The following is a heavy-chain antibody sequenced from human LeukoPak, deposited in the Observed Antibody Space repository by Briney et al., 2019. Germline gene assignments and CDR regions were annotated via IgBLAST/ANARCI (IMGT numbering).Heavy chain of an antibody. Sequence: GGSLRLSCAASGFTFDDYAMQWFRQAPGKGLEWVSGISWNSGSIGYADSVKGRYTISRDNAKNSLYLQMNSLRAEDTALYYCARDAYCSSTSCLYYYHYYMDVWGKGTTVTVSS. J-gene: IGHJ6*03. D-gene: IGHD2-2*01. V-gene: IGHV3-9*01. CDR2: ISWNSGSI. CDR3: ARDAYCSSTSCLYYYHYYMDV. CDR1: GFTFDDYA.